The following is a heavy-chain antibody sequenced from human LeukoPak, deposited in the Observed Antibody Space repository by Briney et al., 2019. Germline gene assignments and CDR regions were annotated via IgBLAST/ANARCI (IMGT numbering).Heavy chain of an antibody. J-gene: IGHJ4*02. V-gene: IGHV1-46*01. CDR3: AREWYSGSYRGATPDY. Sequence: GASVKVSCKASGYTFTSYYMHWVRQAPGQGLEWMGIINPSGGSTSYAQKFQGRVTMTRDMSTSTVYMELSSLRSEDTAVYYCAREWYSGSYRGATPDYWGQGTLVTVSP. CDR2: INPSGGST. D-gene: IGHD1-26*01. CDR1: GYTFTSYY.